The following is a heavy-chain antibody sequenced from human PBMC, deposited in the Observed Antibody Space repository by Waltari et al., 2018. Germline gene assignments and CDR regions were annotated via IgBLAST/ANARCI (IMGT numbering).Heavy chain of an antibody. V-gene: IGHV3-23*01. CDR3: AKGGIVVVQYYFDY. Sequence: EVQLLESGGGLVQPGGSLRLSCAASGFSFRTYVMSWVRQAPGKGLEWVSSVSASAYSTYYADSVKGRFTISRDDSKDTLYLQMNSLGADDTAVYYCAKGGIVVVQYYFDYWGQGALVTVSS. CDR2: VSASAYST. J-gene: IGHJ4*02. CDR1: GFSFRTYV. D-gene: IGHD2-2*01.